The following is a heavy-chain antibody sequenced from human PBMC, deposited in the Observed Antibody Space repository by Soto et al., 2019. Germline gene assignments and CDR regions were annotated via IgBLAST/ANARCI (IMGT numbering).Heavy chain of an antibody. CDR3: ARGYYSNYYYYYGMDV. J-gene: IGHJ6*02. CDR1: GGTFSSYA. Sequence: QVQLVQSGAEVKKPGSSVKVSCKASGGTFSSYAISWVRQAPGQGLEWMGGIIPIFGTANYAQKFQGRVTITADESTSTAYMELSRQRSEDTAVYYCARGYYSNYYYYYGMDVWGQGATVTVSS. V-gene: IGHV1-69*12. D-gene: IGHD4-4*01. CDR2: IIPIFGTA.